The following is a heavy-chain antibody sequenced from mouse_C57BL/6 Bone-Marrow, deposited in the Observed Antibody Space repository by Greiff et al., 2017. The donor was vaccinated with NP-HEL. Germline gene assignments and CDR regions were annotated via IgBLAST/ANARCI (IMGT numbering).Heavy chain of an antibody. CDR1: GYTFTSYW. V-gene: IGHV1-55*01. D-gene: IGHD1-1*01. CDR3: ARPHYYGSSYDDAMDY. Sequence: QVQLKQPGAELVKPGASVKMSCKASGYTFTSYWITWVKQRPGQGLEWIGDIYPGSGSTNYNEKFKSKATLTVDTSSSTAYMQLSRLTSEDSAVYYCARPHYYGSSYDDAMDYWGQGTSVTVSS. CDR2: IYPGSGST. J-gene: IGHJ4*01.